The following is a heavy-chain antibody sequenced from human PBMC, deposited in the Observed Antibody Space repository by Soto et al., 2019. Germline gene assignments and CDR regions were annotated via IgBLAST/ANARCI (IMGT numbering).Heavy chain of an antibody. J-gene: IGHJ6*02. Sequence: VGSLRLSCAASGFTFSNHAMHWVRQAPGKGLEWVAVISYDGSNKYYADSVKGRFTISRDNSKNTLYLQMNSLRPEDTAVYYCARDFRYFDWLPGYYYHGLDVWGQGTTVTVSS. V-gene: IGHV3-30-3*01. CDR1: GFTFSNHA. CDR2: ISYDGSNK. D-gene: IGHD3-9*01. CDR3: ARDFRYFDWLPGYYYHGLDV.